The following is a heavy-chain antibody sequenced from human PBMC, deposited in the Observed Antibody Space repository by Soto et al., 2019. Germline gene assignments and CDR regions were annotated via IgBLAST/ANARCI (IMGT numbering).Heavy chain of an antibody. CDR2: VHSGGTTT. J-gene: IGHJ4*02. CDR3: ARAVAVPADFDY. Sequence: PGGSLRLSCAASGFTFDYYWMHWVRQSPGKGLVWVSRVHSGGTTTTYADSVKGRFTISRDNARNTVSLQMSSLRAEDTAVYYCARAVAVPADFDYWGQGTLVTVSS. D-gene: IGHD6-19*01. V-gene: IGHV3-74*01. CDR1: GFTFDYYW.